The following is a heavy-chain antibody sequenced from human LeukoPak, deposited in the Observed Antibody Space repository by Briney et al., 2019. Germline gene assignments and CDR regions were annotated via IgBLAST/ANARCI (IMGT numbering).Heavy chain of an antibody. CDR3: AKRPWNYDSSGYGAVGAFDI. J-gene: IGHJ3*02. Sequence: PGGSLRLSCAASGFTFSSYAMSWVRQAPGKGLEWVSAISGSGGSTYYADSVKGRFTISRDNSKNTLYLRLNSLRAEDTAVYYCAKRPWNYDSSGYGAVGAFDIWGQGTMVTVSS. D-gene: IGHD3-22*01. V-gene: IGHV3-23*01. CDR1: GFTFSSYA. CDR2: ISGSGGST.